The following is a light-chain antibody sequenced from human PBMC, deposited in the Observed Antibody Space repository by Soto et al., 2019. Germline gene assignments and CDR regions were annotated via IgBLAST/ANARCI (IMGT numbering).Light chain of an antibody. CDR1: QTIRSNY. V-gene: IGKV3-20*01. Sequence: ETVLTQSPGTLSLSPGERATLSCRASQTIRSNYLAWYRQTPGQAPRLLIYGASNRATGIADRFSGSGSGTDFTLIISRLEPEDFAVYYCQQYGSSLWTFGQGTKVEIK. CDR2: GAS. CDR3: QQYGSSLWT. J-gene: IGKJ1*01.